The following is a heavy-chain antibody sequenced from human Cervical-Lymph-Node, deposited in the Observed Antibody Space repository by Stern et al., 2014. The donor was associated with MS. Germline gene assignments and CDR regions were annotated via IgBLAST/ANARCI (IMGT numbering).Heavy chain of an antibody. J-gene: IGHJ4*02. CDR2: IDWNDTT. CDR3: ARMMGSGYRHYFDY. Sequence: QVTLKESGPALVKPTQTLTLTCTFSGFSLVTSGVRVSWIRQPPGKALEWLARIDWNDTTFYNTSLMTRLTISKDTSKNQVVLTMTNVDPVDTATYYCARMMGSGYRHYFDYWGQGTPVTVS. CDR1: GFSLVTSGVR. D-gene: IGHD3-3*01. V-gene: IGHV2-70*04.